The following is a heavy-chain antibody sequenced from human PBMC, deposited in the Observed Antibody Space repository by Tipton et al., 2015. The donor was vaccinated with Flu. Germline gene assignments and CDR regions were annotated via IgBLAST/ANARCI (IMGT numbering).Heavy chain of an antibody. Sequence: TLSLTCSVSGDSITGYYWGWIRQPPGKGLEWIGSIYHSGSTYYNLSLKSRVTISVDTSKNQFSLKLSSVTAADTAVYYCARGPEQWLVNPHYFDYWGQGTLVTVSS. CDR3: ARGPEQWLVNPHYFDY. CDR2: IYHSGST. J-gene: IGHJ4*02. D-gene: IGHD6-19*01. CDR1: GDSITGYY. V-gene: IGHV4-38-2*02.